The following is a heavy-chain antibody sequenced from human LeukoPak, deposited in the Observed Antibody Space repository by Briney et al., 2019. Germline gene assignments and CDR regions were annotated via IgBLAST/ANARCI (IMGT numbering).Heavy chain of an antibody. Sequence: GGSLRLSCAASGLTFSTYWMTWVRQTPGKGLEWVANIKEDGGEQNYVDSVEGRFTISRDNTKNSVFLQMNSLRAEDTAVYYCARDRAVAGLFDNWGQGTLVTVSS. CDR2: IKEDGGEQ. CDR1: GLTFSTYW. D-gene: IGHD6-19*01. J-gene: IGHJ4*02. V-gene: IGHV3-7*01. CDR3: ARDRAVAGLFDN.